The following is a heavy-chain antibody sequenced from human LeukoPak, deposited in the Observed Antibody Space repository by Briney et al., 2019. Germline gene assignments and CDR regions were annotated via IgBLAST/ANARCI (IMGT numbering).Heavy chain of an antibody. D-gene: IGHD6-13*01. Sequence: SETLSLTCAVYGGSFSGYYWSWIRQPPGKGLEWIGEINHSGSTNYNPSLKSRVTISVDTSKNQFSLKLSSVTAADTAVYYCARSRHSSSWYYYYGIDVWGQGTTVTVSS. CDR2: INHSGST. CDR1: GGSFSGYY. V-gene: IGHV4-34*01. J-gene: IGHJ6*02. CDR3: ARSRHSSSWYYYYGIDV.